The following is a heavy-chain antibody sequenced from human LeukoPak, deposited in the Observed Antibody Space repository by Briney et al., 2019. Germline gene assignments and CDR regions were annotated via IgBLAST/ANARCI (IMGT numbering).Heavy chain of an antibody. J-gene: IGHJ4*02. D-gene: IGHD2-8*01. CDR2: ISYDGSNK. CDR3: AKGKWSQRRQFDY. V-gene: IGHV3-30*18. Sequence: GGSLRLSCAASGFTFSSYGMHWVRQAPGKGLEWVAVISYDGSNKYYADSVKGRFTTSRDNSKNTLYLQMNSLRAEDTAVYYCAKGKWSQRRQFDYWGQGTLVTVSS. CDR1: GFTFSSYG.